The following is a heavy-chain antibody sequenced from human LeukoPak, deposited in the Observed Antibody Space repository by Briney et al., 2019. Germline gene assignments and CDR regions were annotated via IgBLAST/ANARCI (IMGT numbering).Heavy chain of an antibody. D-gene: IGHD1-1*01. J-gene: IGHJ4*02. CDR2: IYYSGST. CDR3: ARGPGLSLTETVDY. Sequence: SETLSLTCTVSGGSISSSSYYWGWIRQPPGKGLEWIGSIYYSGSTYYNPSLKSRVTISVDTSKNQFSLKLSSVTAADTAVYYCARGPGLSLTETVDYWGQGTLVTVSS. CDR1: GGSISSSSYY. V-gene: IGHV4-39*07.